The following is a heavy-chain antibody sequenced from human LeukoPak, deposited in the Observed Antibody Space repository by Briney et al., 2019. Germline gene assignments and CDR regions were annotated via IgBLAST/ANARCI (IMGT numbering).Heavy chain of an antibody. CDR1: GFTFNTYS. CDR2: ISSSSKYI. Sequence: PGGSLRLSCAASGFTFNTYSMNWVRQAPGKGLEWVSSISSSSKYIYYADSVKGRFTISRDNAKNSLYLQMNSLRAEDTAVYYCARAPLYYYYYYMDVWGKGTTVTVSS. V-gene: IGHV3-21*01. CDR3: ARAPLYYYYYYMDV. J-gene: IGHJ6*03.